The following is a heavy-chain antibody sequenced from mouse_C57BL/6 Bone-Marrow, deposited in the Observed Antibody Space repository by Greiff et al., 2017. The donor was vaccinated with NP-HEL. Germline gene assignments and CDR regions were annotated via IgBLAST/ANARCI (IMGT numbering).Heavy chain of an antibody. CDR1: GYTFTSYW. CDR2: IHPNSGST. D-gene: IGHD2-2*01. J-gene: IGHJ4*01. Sequence: QVQLQQPGAELVKPGASVKLSCKASGYTFTSYWMHWVKQRPGQGPEWIGMIHPNSGSTNYNEKFKSKATLTVDKSSSTAYMQLSSLTSEDSAVYYCARGLLWLRRRDYYAMDYGGQGTSVTVSS. CDR3: ARGLLWLRRRDYYAMDY. V-gene: IGHV1-64*01.